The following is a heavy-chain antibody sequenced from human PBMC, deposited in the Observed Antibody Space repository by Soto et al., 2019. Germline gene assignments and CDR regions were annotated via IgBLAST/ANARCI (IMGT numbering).Heavy chain of an antibody. D-gene: IGHD2-8*01. V-gene: IGHV3-30*03. Sequence: QVQLVESGGGVVQPGGSLRLSCAASGFTFSNYAMHWVRQAPGKGLEWVAEITKNGRNKDYADSVKGRLAISRDNSKNTLELQMNSLRVEDTAMYYCGRCNGDDCHSPFDSWGQGTLVTVSS. CDR1: GFTFSNYA. J-gene: IGHJ4*02. CDR2: ITKNGRNK. CDR3: GRCNGDDCHSPFDS.